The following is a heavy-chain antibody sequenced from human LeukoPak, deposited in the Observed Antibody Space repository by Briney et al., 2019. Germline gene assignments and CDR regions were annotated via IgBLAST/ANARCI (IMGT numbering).Heavy chain of an antibody. V-gene: IGHV5-51*01. CDR3: ARRSPVGQFDWLLYDY. CDR1: GYIFTSYC. J-gene: IGHJ4*02. Sequence: GASLNISYKGSGYIFTSYCIGWVRLMPGKGLWWRGIIYPGDSDTRYSPSFQGQVTISADKPISTAYLQWSSLKASDTAMYYCARRSPVGQFDWLLYDYWGQGTLVRVSS. CDR2: IYPGDSDT. D-gene: IGHD3-9*01.